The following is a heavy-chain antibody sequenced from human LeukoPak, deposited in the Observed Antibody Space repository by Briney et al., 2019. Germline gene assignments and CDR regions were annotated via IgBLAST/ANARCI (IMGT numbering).Heavy chain of an antibody. D-gene: IGHD3-10*01. CDR1: GYTFIDYY. V-gene: IGHV1-2*02. J-gene: IGHJ4*02. Sequence: ASVKVSCKASGYTFIDYYMNWVRQAPGQGLKWMGWINPNTGATKYAQRFLGRVNMTRDTSISTAYMEPSSLTSDDTAVYYCARGSRVGRGVDGDYWGQGTLVTVSS. CDR3: ARGSRVGRGVDGDY. CDR2: INPNTGAT.